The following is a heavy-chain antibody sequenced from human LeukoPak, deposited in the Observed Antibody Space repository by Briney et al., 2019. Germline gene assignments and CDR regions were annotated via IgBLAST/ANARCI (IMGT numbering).Heavy chain of an antibody. CDR1: GFTFKSYA. Sequence: GGSLRLSCAASGFTFKSYAMTWVRQAPGKGLEWVSAIGGGGDKVYYADSVKGRFTISRDNSKNTLYLQMNSLRAEDTAVYYCARGGGYPFPYYFDYWGQGTLVTVSS. J-gene: IGHJ4*02. V-gene: IGHV3-23*01. CDR3: ARGGGYPFPYYFDY. CDR2: IGGGGDKV. D-gene: IGHD3-16*01.